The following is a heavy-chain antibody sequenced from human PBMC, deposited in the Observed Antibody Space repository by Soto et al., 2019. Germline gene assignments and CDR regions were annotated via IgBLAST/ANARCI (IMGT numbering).Heavy chain of an antibody. Sequence: GGSLRLSCAASGFTFSSYAMSWVRQAPGKGLEWVSAISGSGGSTYYADSVKGRFTISRDNSKNTLYLQMNSLRAEDTAVYYCAKILGFWSGPVYVIDVWGQGTTDTGSS. CDR1: GFTFSSYA. D-gene: IGHD3-3*01. CDR3: AKILGFWSGPVYVIDV. V-gene: IGHV3-23*01. CDR2: ISGSGGST. J-gene: IGHJ6*02.